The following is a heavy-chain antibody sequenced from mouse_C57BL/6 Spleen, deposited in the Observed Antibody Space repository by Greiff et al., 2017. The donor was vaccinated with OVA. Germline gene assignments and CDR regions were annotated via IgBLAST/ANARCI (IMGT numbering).Heavy chain of an antibody. V-gene: IGHV1-19*01. D-gene: IGHD2-4*01. CDR3: ARGDYDDVYYAMDY. J-gene: IGHJ4*01. CDR2: INPYNGGT. CDR1: GYTFTDYY. Sequence: EVQLQQSGPVLVKPGASVKMSCKASGYTFTDYYMNWVKQSHGKSLEWIGVINPYNGGTSYNQKFKGKATLTVDKSSSPAYMELNSLTSEDSAVYYCARGDYDDVYYAMDYWGQGTSVTVSS.